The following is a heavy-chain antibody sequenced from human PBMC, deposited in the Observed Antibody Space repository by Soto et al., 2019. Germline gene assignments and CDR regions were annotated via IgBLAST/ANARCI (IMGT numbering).Heavy chain of an antibody. Sequence: QVRLQQWGAGLLRPSETLSLTGAVYGGSFNNYGWSWFRQPPGKGLEGIGEVCPGGRTNYSPTLKREVRIAVEGSKNQFSLRLTSVTVADTAVYYCARGDYGQYDAYNWFDPWGQGNLVIVAS. CDR2: VCPGGRT. CDR1: GGSFNNYG. CDR3: ARGDYGQYDAYNWFDP. D-gene: IGHD3-10*01. J-gene: IGHJ5*02. V-gene: IGHV4-34*02.